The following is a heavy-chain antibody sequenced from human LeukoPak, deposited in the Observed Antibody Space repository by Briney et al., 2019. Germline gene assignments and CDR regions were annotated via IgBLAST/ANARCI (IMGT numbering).Heavy chain of an antibody. CDR3: ARGGRTIFDY. CDR1: GGSFSGYY. V-gene: IGHV4-34*01. D-gene: IGHD1-1*01. J-gene: IGHJ4*02. Sequence: PSETLSLTCAVYGGSFSGYYWSWIRQPPGKGLEWIGEINHSGSTNHNPSLKSRVTISVDTSKNQFSLKLSSVTAADTAVYYCARGGRTIFDYWGQGTLVTVSS. CDR2: INHSGST.